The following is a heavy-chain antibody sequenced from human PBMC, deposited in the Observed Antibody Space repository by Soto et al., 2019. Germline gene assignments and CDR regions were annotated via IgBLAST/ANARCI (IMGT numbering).Heavy chain of an antibody. J-gene: IGHJ4*02. V-gene: IGHV3-23*01. CDR1: GFTFSSYA. CDR3: ARTPDSGYGHFDY. Sequence: GGSLRLSCAASGFTFSSYAMSWVRQAPGKGLEWVSTIDGSASNTYYADSVKGRFTISRDSSKNTLFLQMNSLRAEDTAVYYCARTPDSGYGHFDYWGQGTLVTVSS. CDR2: IDGSASNT. D-gene: IGHD5-12*01.